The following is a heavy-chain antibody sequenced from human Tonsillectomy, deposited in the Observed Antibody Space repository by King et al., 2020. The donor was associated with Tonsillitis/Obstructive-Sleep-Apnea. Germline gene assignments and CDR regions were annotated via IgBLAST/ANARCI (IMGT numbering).Heavy chain of an antibody. J-gene: IGHJ4*02. CDR2: ISYDGSNK. V-gene: IGHV3-30*18. CDR3: AKDLAVYSSGWYYFDY. CDR1: GFTFSSYG. D-gene: IGHD6-19*01. Sequence: QLVQSGGGVVQPGRSLRLSCAASGFTFSSYGMHWVRQAPGKGLEWVAVISYDGSNKYYADSVKGRFTISRDNSKNTLYLQMNSLRAKDTAVYYCAKDLAVYSSGWYYFDYWGQGTLVTVSS.